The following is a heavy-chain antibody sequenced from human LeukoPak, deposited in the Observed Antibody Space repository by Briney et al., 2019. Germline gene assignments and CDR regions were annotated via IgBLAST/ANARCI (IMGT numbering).Heavy chain of an antibody. D-gene: IGHD4-17*01. V-gene: IGHV1-18*01. CDR3: ARDSGRLRRYWFDP. CDR2: ISAYNGDT. Sequence: ASVKVSCKASGYTFTSYGISWVRQAPGQGLEWMGWISAYNGDTNYAQKLQGRVTMTTDTSTSTAYMELRSLRSDDTAVYYCARDSGRLRRYWFDPWGQGTLVTVSS. CDR1: GYTFTSYG. J-gene: IGHJ5*02.